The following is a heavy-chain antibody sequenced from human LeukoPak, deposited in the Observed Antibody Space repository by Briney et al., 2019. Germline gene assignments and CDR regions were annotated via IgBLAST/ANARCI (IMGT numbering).Heavy chain of an antibody. J-gene: IGHJ6*03. CDR1: GGSISSSGYY. D-gene: IGHD6-19*01. CDR2: IYYSGST. V-gene: IGHV4-39*02. CDR3: ARDKYSSGWYTGYMDV. Sequence: PSETLSLTCTVSGGSISSSGYYWGWIRQPPGKGLEWIGSIYYSGSTYYNPSLKSRVTISVDTSKNQFSLKLSSVTAADTAVYYCARDKYSSGWYTGYMDVWGTGTTVTISS.